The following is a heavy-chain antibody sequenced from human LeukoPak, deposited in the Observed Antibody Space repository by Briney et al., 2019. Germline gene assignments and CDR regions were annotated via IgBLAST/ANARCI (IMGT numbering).Heavy chain of an antibody. CDR3: ARTGASWFDP. CDR2: INHSGST. CDR1: GESFSGYY. Sequence: SETLSLTCAVYGESFSGYYWSWIRQPPGKGLEWIGEINHSGSTNYNPSLKSRVTISVDTSKNQFSLKLSSVTAADTAVYYCARTGASWFDPWGQGTLVTVSS. J-gene: IGHJ5*02. D-gene: IGHD1-26*01. V-gene: IGHV4-34*01.